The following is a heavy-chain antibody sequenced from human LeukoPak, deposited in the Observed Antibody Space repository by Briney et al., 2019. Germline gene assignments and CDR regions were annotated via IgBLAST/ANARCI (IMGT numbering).Heavy chain of an antibody. CDR2: IYYSGST. V-gene: IGHV4-59*01. D-gene: IGHD4-17*01. Sequence: SETQSLTCTVSGGSISSYYWSWIRQPPGKGLEWIGYIYYSGSTNYNPSLKSRVTISVDTSKNQFSLKLSSVTAADTAVYYCARVPPTVTTSSWYFDLWGRGTLVTVSS. CDR3: ARVPPTVTTSSWYFDL. CDR1: GGSISSYY. J-gene: IGHJ2*01.